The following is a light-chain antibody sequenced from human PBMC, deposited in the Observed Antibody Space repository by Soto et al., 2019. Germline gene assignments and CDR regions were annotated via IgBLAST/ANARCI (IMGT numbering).Light chain of an antibody. CDR1: NIGSKS. CDR2: YDS. CDR3: QVWDSSSDHPV. Sequence: SYELTQPPSVSVAPGKTARITCGGNNIGSKSVQWYRQKPGQSPVLVIYYDSDRPSGIPERFSGSNSGNTATLTISRVEAGDEADYYCQVWDSSSDHPVFGGGTKLTVL. J-gene: IGLJ2*01. V-gene: IGLV3-21*04.